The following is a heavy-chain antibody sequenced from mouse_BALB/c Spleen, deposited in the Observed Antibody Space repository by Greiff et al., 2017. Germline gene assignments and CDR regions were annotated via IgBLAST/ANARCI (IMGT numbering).Heavy chain of an antibody. CDR3: ARYDYYAMDY. CDR1: GFTFSSFG. J-gene: IGHJ4*01. Sequence: EVNLVESGGGLVQPGGSRKLSCAASGFTFSSFGMHWVRQAPEKGLEWVAYISSGSSTIYYADTVKGRFTISRDNPKNTLFLQMTSLRCEDTAMYYCARYDYYAMDYWGQGTSVTVSS. CDR2: ISSGSSTI. V-gene: IGHV5-17*02.